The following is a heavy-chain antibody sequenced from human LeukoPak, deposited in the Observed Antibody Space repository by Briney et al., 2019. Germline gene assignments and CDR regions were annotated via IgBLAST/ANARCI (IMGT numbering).Heavy chain of an antibody. CDR2: INPNSGDT. CDR1: GYTFTGYY. D-gene: IGHD6-13*01. CDR3: ARDQWSVAAADDAFDI. V-gene: IGHV1-2*02. Sequence: ASVKVSCKASGYTFTGYYMHWVRQAPGQGLEWMGWINPNSGDTNYAQKFQGRVTMTRDTSISTAYMELGRLRSDDTAVYYCARDQWSVAAADDAFDIWGQGTMVTVSS. J-gene: IGHJ3*02.